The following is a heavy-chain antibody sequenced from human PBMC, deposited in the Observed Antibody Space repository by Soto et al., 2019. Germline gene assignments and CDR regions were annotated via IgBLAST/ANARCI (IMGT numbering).Heavy chain of an antibody. CDR1: GYTFTSYY. V-gene: IGHV1-46*03. CDR3: ARGVANIVATMDAFDI. J-gene: IGHJ3*02. CDR2: INPSGGST. Sequence: QVQLVQSGAEVKKPGASVKVSCKASGYTFTSYYMHWVRQAPGQGLEWMGIINPSGGSTSYAQKFQGRVTMTRDTSTSTVYMELSSLRSEDTAVYYCARGVANIVATMDAFDIWGQGTMVTVSS. D-gene: IGHD5-12*01.